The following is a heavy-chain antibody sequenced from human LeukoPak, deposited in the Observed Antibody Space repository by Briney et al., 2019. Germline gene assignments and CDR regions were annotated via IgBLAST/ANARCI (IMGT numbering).Heavy chain of an antibody. J-gene: IGHJ4*02. CDR3: ARGNIVVEIEATLQKYYFDY. CDR2: IYYSGST. Sequence: SETLSLTCTVSGGSISSSSYYWGWIRQPPGKGLEWIGSIYYSGSTYYNPSLKSRVTISVDTSKNQFSLKLSSVTAADTAVYYCARGNIVVEIEATLQKYYFDYWGQGTLVTVSS. CDR1: GGSISSSSYY. V-gene: IGHV4-39*07. D-gene: IGHD2-2*01.